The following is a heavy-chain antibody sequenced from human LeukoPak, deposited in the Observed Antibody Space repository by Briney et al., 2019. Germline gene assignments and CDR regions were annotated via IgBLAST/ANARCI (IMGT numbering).Heavy chain of an antibody. J-gene: IGHJ5*02. CDR1: GGSFSGYY. D-gene: IGHD2-2*01. Sequence: SETLSLTCAVYGGSFSGYYWSWIRQPPGKGLEWIGEVNHSGSTNYNPSLKSRVTISVDTSKNQFSLTLSSVTAADTAVYYCARAKSWRVVVPAARPYNWFDPWGQGTLVTVSS. V-gene: IGHV4-34*01. CDR3: ARAKSWRVVVPAARPYNWFDP. CDR2: VNHSGST.